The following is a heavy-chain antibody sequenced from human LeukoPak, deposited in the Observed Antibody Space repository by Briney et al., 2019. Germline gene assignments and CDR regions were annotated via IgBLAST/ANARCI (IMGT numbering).Heavy chain of an antibody. J-gene: IGHJ4*02. D-gene: IGHD1-26*01. V-gene: IGHV3-9*01. CDR1: GFTFDHNA. Sequence: GGSLRLSCAASGFTFDHNAMHWVRLVPGKGLEWVSGISWNGDAVGYADSVRGRFTISRDNVENSLSLQMNNLRPEDTALYYCAKGPTELMRTWTHAFDYWGQGTLVTVSS. CDR2: ISWNGDAV. CDR3: AKGPTELMRTWTHAFDY.